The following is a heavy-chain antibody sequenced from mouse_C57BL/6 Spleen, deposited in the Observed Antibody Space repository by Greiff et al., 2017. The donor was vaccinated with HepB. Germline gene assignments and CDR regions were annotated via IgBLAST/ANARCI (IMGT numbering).Heavy chain of an antibody. V-gene: IGHV5-17*01. CDR3: AREGSSYAMDY. CDR2: ISSGSSTI. D-gene: IGHD1-1*01. CDR1: GFTFSDYG. Sequence: VKLQESGGGLVKPGGFLKLFCAASGFTFSDYGMHLVRQAPGKGLEWVAYISSGSSTIYYADTVKGRFTISRDNAKNTLYLQMTSLRSEDTAMYYCAREGSSYAMDYWGQGTSVTVSS. J-gene: IGHJ4*01.